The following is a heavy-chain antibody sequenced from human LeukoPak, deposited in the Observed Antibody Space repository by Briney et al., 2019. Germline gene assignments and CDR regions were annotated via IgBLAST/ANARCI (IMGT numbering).Heavy chain of an antibody. D-gene: IGHD3-16*02. CDR1: GFTFSSYG. Sequence: GRSLRLSCAASGFTFSSYGMHWVRQAPGKGLEWVAVISYDRSNKYYADSVKGRFTISRDNSKNTLYLQMNSLRAEDTAVYYRAKDVIRLGELSSCDYWGQGTLVTVSS. CDR2: ISYDRSNK. J-gene: IGHJ4*02. CDR3: AKDVIRLGELSSCDY. V-gene: IGHV3-30*18.